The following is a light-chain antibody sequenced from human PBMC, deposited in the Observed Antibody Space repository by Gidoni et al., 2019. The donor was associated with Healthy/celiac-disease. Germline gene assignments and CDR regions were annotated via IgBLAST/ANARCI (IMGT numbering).Light chain of an antibody. CDR2: GAS. Sequence: EIVITQSPATLSVSPGERATLSCRASQSVSSNLAWYQQKPGQAPTLLIYGASTRATGIPARFSGSGSGTEFTLTISSLQSEDFAVYYCQQYYNWPFTFGQXTRLEIK. V-gene: IGKV3-15*01. CDR3: QQYYNWPFT. J-gene: IGKJ5*01. CDR1: QSVSSN.